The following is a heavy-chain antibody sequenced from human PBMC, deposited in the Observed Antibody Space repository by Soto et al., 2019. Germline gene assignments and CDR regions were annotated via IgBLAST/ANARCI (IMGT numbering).Heavy chain of an antibody. CDR2: IYYNGNT. CDR3: ARLADYDFWSGLPLGIFDY. CDR1: GGSISSRSYY. Sequence: PSETLSLTCSVSGGSISSRSYYWGWIRQPPGKGLEWIGTIYYNGNTYYNPSLKSRLTISVDTSKNQFSLKLNSVTAADTAVYYCARLADYDFWSGLPLGIFDYWGQGTLVTV. D-gene: IGHD3-3*01. J-gene: IGHJ4*02. V-gene: IGHV4-39*01.